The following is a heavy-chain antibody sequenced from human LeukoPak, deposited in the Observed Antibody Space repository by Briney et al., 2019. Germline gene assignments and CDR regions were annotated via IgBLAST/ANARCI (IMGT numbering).Heavy chain of an antibody. D-gene: IGHD2-2*01. Sequence: SVKVSCKASGGTFSSYAISWVRQAPGQGLEWMGRIIPILGIANYAQKFQGRVTITADKSTSTAYMELSSLRSEDTAVYYCARRGDRLCSSMNCEPHYYFYYMDVWGKGTTVTVSS. V-gene: IGHV1-69*04. CDR2: IIPILGIA. CDR1: GGTFSSYA. CDR3: ARRGDRLCSSMNCEPHYYFYYMDV. J-gene: IGHJ6*03.